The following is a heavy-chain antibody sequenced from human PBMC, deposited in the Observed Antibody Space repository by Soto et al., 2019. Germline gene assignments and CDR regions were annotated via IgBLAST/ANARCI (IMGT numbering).Heavy chain of an antibody. J-gene: IGHJ6*02. CDR3: ARDLVEYYDFWSGYYRYGMDV. Sequence: ASVKGSCKASGYTLTSYGISWVRQAPGQGLEWMGWISAYNGNTNYAQKLQGRVTMTTDTSTSTAYMELRSLRSDDTAVYYCARDLVEYYDFWSGYYRYGMDVWGQGTTVTVSS. D-gene: IGHD3-3*01. CDR1: GYTLTSYG. V-gene: IGHV1-18*01. CDR2: ISAYNGNT.